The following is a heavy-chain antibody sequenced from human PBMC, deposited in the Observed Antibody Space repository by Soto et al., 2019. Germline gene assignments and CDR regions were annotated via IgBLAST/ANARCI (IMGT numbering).Heavy chain of an antibody. CDR3: ASSPPPTVTMYSRYFDL. CDR2: IIPIFGTA. CDR1: GGTFSSYA. V-gene: IGHV1-69*14. Sequence: QVQLVQSGAKVKKPGSSVKVSCKTSGGTFSSYAINWVRQAPGQGLEWMGGIIPIFGTANYAQKFQGRITITADKSTNTDYMELRSLRSDDTAVDYCASSPPPTVTMYSRYFDLWGRGTLVTVSS. J-gene: IGHJ2*01. D-gene: IGHD4-17*01.